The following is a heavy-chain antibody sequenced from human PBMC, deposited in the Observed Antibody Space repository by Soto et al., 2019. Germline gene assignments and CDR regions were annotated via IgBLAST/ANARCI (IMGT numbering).Heavy chain of an antibody. CDR3: AREGMSSGYRSGFDY. CDR1: GGSISSSNW. D-gene: IGHD3-22*01. Sequence: SETLSLSCAVSGGSISSSNWWSWVRRPPGKGLEWIGEIYHSGSTNYNPSLKSRVTISVDKSKNQFSLKLSSVTAADTAVYYCAREGMSSGYRSGFDYWGQGTLVTVSS. V-gene: IGHV4-4*02. CDR2: IYHSGST. J-gene: IGHJ4*02.